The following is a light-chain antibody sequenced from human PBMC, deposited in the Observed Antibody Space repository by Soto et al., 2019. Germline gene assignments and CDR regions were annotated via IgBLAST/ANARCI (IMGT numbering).Light chain of an antibody. CDR1: KLGDKY. J-gene: IGLJ1*01. CDR3: QAWDSSTADA. CDR2: QDS. V-gene: IGLV3-1*01. Sequence: SYELTQPPSVSVSPGQTASITCSGDKLGDKYACWYQQKPGQSPVLVIYQDSKRPSGNPERFSASNSGNTATLTISGTQAMDEADYYCQAWDSSTADAFGTGTKVTVL.